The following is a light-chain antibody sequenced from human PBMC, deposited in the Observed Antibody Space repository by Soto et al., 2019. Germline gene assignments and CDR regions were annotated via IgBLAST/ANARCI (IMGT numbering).Light chain of an antibody. CDR1: TSNIGAGYD. J-gene: IGLJ3*02. V-gene: IGLV1-40*01. CDR3: QSYDSRLSGWV. CDR2: VNI. Sequence: QSVLTQPPSVSGAPGQRVTISCTGSTSNIGAGYDVHWYQQLPGTAPKLLIYVNINRPSGVPDRFSDSKSGTSASLAITGLQADDEADYYCQSYDSRLSGWVFGGGTTLTVL.